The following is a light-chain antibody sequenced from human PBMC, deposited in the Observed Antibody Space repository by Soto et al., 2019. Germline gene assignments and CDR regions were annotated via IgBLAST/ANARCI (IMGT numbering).Light chain of an antibody. CDR2: GAS. Sequence: EVVVTQSPATLSVSPGERVTLSCRASQSVDSDVAWFQHKPGQAPRLLIYGASTRAAGIPGRFSGSGYETDFTLTISSLQPEDVATYYCQQSLSTLLTFGGGTKVEIK. J-gene: IGKJ4*01. CDR3: QQSLSTLLT. CDR1: QSVDSD. V-gene: IGKV3-15*01.